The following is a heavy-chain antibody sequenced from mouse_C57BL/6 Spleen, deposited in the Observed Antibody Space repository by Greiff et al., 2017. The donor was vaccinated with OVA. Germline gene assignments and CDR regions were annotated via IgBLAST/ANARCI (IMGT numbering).Heavy chain of an antibody. D-gene: IGHD2-4*01. V-gene: IGHV1-55*01. J-gene: IGHJ2*01. CDR3: ATYDYDEDVDY. Sequence: QVQLQQPGAELVKPGASVKMSCKASSYTFTSYWITWVKQRPGQGLEWIGDIYPGSGSTNYNEKFKSKATLTVDTSSSTAYMQLSSLTSEDSAVYYCATYDYDEDVDYWGQGTTLTVSS. CDR2: IYPGSGST. CDR1: SYTFTSYW.